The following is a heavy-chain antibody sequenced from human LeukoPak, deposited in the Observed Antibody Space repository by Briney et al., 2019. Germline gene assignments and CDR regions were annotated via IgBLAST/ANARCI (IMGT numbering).Heavy chain of an antibody. Sequence: PSETLSLTCGVYGGSFSGHYWSWIRRPPGKGLEWIGEINHSGSTNYNPSLKSRVTISVDTSRNQFSLKLSSVTAADTAVYYCARGKPMVRGVIPKPRWFDPWGQGTLVTVSS. J-gene: IGHJ5*02. CDR3: ARGKPMVRGVIPKPRWFDP. D-gene: IGHD3-10*01. V-gene: IGHV4-34*01. CDR1: GGSFSGHY. CDR2: INHSGST.